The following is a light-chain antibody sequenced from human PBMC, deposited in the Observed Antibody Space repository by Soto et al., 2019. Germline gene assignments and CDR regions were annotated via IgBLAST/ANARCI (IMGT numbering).Light chain of an antibody. CDR1: SSNIGSNT. CDR3: AAWDDSLSGYYV. V-gene: IGLV1-44*01. J-gene: IGLJ1*01. Sequence: QSVLTQPPSASGTPGQRVTISCSGSSSNIGSNTVNWYQQLPGTAPKLLIYSNNQRPSGVPDQFSGSKSGTSASLAISGLQSEDEADYYCAAWDDSLSGYYVFGTGTKVTVL. CDR2: SNN.